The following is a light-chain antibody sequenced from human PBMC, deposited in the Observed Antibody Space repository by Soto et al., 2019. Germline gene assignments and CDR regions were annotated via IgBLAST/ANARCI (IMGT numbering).Light chain of an antibody. Sequence: IRMTGSASTLPAGVGGGVAVTCRASLDISHYVNWYQQKPGKAPKLLISDASKLQTGVPSRFSGTASGSDFTFTISSLQPEDIATYYCQHYETLPLTFGGGTKVDIK. V-gene: IGKV1-33*01. CDR3: QHYETLPLT. J-gene: IGKJ4*01. CDR1: LDISHY. CDR2: DAS.